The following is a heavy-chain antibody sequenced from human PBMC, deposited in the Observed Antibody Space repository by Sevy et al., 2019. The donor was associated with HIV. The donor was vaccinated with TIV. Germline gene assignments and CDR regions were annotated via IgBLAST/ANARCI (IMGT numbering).Heavy chain of an antibody. D-gene: IGHD3-3*01. CDR1: GFTLSGSA. V-gene: IGHV3-73*01. CDR3: TRHLGPYYDFWSGYPPDYYYYYGMDV. CDR2: IRSKANCYAT. Sequence: GGSLRLSCTASGFTLSGSAMHWVRQASGKGLEWVGRIRSKANCYATADAASVKGRFTISRDDSKNTAYLQMNSLKTEVTSVYYCTRHLGPYYDFWSGYPPDYYYYYGMDVWGQGTTVTVSS. J-gene: IGHJ6*02.